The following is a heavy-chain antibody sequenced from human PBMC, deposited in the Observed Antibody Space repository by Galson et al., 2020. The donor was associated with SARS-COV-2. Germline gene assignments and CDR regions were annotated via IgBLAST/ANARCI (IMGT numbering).Heavy chain of an antibody. D-gene: IGHD3-10*02. J-gene: IGHJ5*02. CDR2: INPNSGGT. CDR1: GYTFTGYY. CDR3: ARTNTKMFGELFWGFDP. V-gene: IGHV1-2*02. Sequence: ALVKVSCKASGYTFTGYYMHWVRQAPGQGLEWMGWINPNSGGTNYAQKFQGRVTMTRDTSISTAYMELSRLRSDDTAVYYCARTNTKMFGELFWGFDPWGQGTLVTVSS.